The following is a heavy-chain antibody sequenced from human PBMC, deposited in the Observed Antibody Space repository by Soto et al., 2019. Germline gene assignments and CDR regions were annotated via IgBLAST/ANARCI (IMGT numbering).Heavy chain of an antibody. Sequence: GGSLRLSCAASGFTFSSYSMNWVRQAPGKGLEWVSSISSSSSYIYYADSVKGRFTISIDNAKNSLDLQMNRLRAEETAVYYCARYTRSSSAGGGNWGQETPLTVS. CDR3: ARYTRSSSAGGGN. V-gene: IGHV3-21*01. D-gene: IGHD6-6*01. CDR2: ISSSSSYI. CDR1: GFTFSSYS. J-gene: IGHJ4*02.